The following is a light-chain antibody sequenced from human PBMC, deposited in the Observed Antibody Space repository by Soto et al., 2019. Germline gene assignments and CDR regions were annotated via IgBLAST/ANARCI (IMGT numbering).Light chain of an antibody. Sequence: DIQMTQSPSTLSASVGDRVTITCRASQSISSWLAWYQQKPGKPPKFLIYNTSTLESGVPSRFSGSGSGTEFNLAISSLQPDSYANYDCQSDSNYQWTFGQGTKVEIK. CDR1: QSISSW. J-gene: IGKJ1*01. V-gene: IGKV1-5*03. CDR3: QSDSNYQWT. CDR2: NTS.